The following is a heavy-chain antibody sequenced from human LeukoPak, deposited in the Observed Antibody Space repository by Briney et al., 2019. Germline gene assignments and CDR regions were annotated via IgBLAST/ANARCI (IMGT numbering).Heavy chain of an antibody. CDR3: ASVDTAMAYFDY. J-gene: IGHJ4*02. Sequence: SETLSLTCTVSGGSISSYYWSWIRQPPGKGLEWIGYIYYSGSTNYNPSLKSRVTISVDTSKNQFSLKLSSVTAADTAVYYCASVDTAMAYFDYWGQGTLVTVSS. CDR1: GGSISSYY. D-gene: IGHD5-18*01. CDR2: IYYSGST. V-gene: IGHV4-59*08.